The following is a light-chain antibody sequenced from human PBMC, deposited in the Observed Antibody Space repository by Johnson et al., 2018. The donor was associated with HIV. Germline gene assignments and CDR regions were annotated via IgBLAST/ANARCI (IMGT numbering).Light chain of an antibody. CDR2: DND. V-gene: IGLV1-51*01. Sequence: QSVLTQSPSVSAAPGQKVTISCSGSSSNIGNNYVSWYQQLPGTAPKLLIYDNDKRPSGIPDRFSGSKSGTSATLGITGLQTGDEADYYCGTWDNSLSIGGVFGSATKVTAL. CDR1: SSNIGNNY. CDR3: GTWDNSLSIGGV. J-gene: IGLJ1*01.